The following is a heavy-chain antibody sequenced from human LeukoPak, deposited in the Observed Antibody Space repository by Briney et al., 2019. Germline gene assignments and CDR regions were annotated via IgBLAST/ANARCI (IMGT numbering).Heavy chain of an antibody. D-gene: IGHD6-19*01. Sequence: GGSLRLSCAASGFTFDDYAMHWVRQAPGKGLEWVSGISWNSGSIGYADSVKGRFTISRDNAKNSLYLQMNSLRAEDMALYYCAKDRHRGWTPYWYFDLWGRGTLVTVSS. J-gene: IGHJ2*01. V-gene: IGHV3-9*03. CDR1: GFTFDDYA. CDR2: ISWNSGSI. CDR3: AKDRHRGWTPYWYFDL.